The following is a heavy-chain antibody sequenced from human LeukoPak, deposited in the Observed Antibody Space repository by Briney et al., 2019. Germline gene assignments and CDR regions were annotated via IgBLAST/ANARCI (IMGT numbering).Heavy chain of an antibody. J-gene: IGHJ2*01. V-gene: IGHV4-4*07. CDR2: IYTSGST. Sequence: GSLRLSCAASGFTFSSYAMSWIRQPAGKGLEWIGRIYTSGSTNYNPSLKSRVTMSVDTSKNQFSLKLSSVTTADTAVYYCARERWYCSGGSCGRFDLWGRGTLVTVSS. CDR3: ARERWYCSGGSCGRFDL. CDR1: GFTFSSYA. D-gene: IGHD2-15*01.